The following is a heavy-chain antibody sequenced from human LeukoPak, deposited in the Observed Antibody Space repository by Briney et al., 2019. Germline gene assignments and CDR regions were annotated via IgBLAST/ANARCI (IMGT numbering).Heavy chain of an antibody. CDR3: ARDTYCSGGSCYAIDY. CDR1: GYTFTSYD. CDR2: MNPNSGST. V-gene: IGHV1-8*01. Sequence: ASVKVSCKASGYTFTSYDINWVRQATGQGLEWMGWMNPNSGSTGYAQKLQGRVTMTTDTSTSTAYMELRSLRSDDTAVYYCARDTYCSGGSCYAIDYWGQGTLVTVSS. D-gene: IGHD2-15*01. J-gene: IGHJ4*02.